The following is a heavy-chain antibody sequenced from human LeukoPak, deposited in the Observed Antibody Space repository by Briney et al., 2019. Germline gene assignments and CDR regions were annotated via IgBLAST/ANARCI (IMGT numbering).Heavy chain of an antibody. D-gene: IGHD3-3*01. CDR1: GGSISSGDYY. Sequence: SETLSLTCTASGGSISSGDYYWRWIRQPPGRVLEWIGYIYYSGSTYYNPSLKSRVTISVDTSKNQFSLKLSSVTAADTAVYYCARDSITIFGVPGGWFDPWGQGTLVTVSS. J-gene: IGHJ5*02. CDR2: IYYSGST. V-gene: IGHV4-30-4*08. CDR3: ARDSITIFGVPGGWFDP.